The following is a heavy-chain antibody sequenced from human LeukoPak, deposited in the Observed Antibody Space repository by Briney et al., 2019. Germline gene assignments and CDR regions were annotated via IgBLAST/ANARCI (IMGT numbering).Heavy chain of an antibody. Sequence: PGGSLRLSCAVSGFTFSVYFMSWVRLAPGKGLEWVANIKEDGTETYYVDSVKGRFTISRDNAKNSLYLQMNSLRVEDTAVYYCAKEGRSLQTYWGQGTLVTVSS. J-gene: IGHJ4*02. CDR2: IKEDGTET. D-gene: IGHD5-24*01. V-gene: IGHV3-7*03. CDR3: AKEGRSLQTY. CDR1: GFTFSVYF.